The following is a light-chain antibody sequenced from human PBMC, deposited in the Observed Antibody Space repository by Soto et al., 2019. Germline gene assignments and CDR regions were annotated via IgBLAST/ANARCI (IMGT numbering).Light chain of an antibody. J-gene: IGKJ5*01. V-gene: IGKV1-39*01. Sequence: DMEVTKSPSSLSASVGDRVSITCRASQSISSSLNCYHQKPGYAPKLLIYAASSLQSGVPSRFSGSGSGTDFTLSISSLQSEDFGIYYCQKSYRTSFTFGQGTRLES. CDR3: QKSYRTSFT. CDR2: AAS. CDR1: QSISSS.